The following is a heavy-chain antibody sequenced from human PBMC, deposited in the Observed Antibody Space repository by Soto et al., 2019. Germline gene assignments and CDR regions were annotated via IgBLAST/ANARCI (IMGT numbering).Heavy chain of an antibody. J-gene: IGHJ5*02. CDR2: IYYSGST. CDR3: ATLIVVADSNWFDP. CDR1: GGSFSSYY. D-gene: IGHD3-22*01. Sequence: SETLSLTCAVYGGSFSSYYWSWIRQPPGKGLEWIGYIYYSGSTNYNPSLKSRVTISVDTSKNQFSLKLSSVTAADTAVYYCATLIVVADSNWFDPWGQGTLVTVSS. V-gene: IGHV4-59*08.